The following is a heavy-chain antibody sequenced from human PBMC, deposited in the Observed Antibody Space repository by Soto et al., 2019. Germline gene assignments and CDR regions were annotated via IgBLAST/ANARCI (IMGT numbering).Heavy chain of an antibody. J-gene: IGHJ5*02. D-gene: IGHD6-19*01. Sequence: ASVKVSCKASGYTFTSYAMHWVRQAPGQRLEWMGWINAGNGNTKYSQKFQGRVTITRDTSASTAYMELSSLRSEDTAAYYCAREGIIAVAPGGWFDPWGQGTLVTVSS. V-gene: IGHV1-3*01. CDR2: INAGNGNT. CDR3: AREGIIAVAPGGWFDP. CDR1: GYTFTSYA.